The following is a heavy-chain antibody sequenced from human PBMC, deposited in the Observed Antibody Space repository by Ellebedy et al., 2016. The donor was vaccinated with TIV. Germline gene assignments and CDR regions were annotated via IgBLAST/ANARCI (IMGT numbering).Heavy chain of an antibody. CDR2: ISSRGSST. D-gene: IGHD3-22*01. CDR3: ARARTDSSGYYPHY. J-gene: IGHJ4*02. V-gene: IGHV3-11*05. Sequence: GESLKISXAASGFTISDYYMYWVRQAPGKGLEWLSYISSRGSSTDYADSVKGRFTISRDNAKNSLYLQMNSLRAEDTAVYYCARARTDSSGYYPHYWGQGTLVTVSS. CDR1: GFTISDYY.